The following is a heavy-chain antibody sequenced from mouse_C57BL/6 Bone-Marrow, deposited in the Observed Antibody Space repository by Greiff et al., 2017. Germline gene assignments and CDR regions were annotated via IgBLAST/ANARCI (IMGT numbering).Heavy chain of an antibody. CDR2: INPNNGGT. J-gene: IGHJ4*01. Sequence: VQLQQSGPELVKPGASVKISCKASGYTFTDYYMNWVKQSHGKSLEWIGDINPNNGGTSYNQKFKGKATLTVDKSSSTAYMELRRLTSEDSAVYYCARSIDYDYAMDYWGQGTSVTVSS. V-gene: IGHV1-26*01. CDR3: ARSIDYDYAMDY. CDR1: GYTFTDYY. D-gene: IGHD2-4*01.